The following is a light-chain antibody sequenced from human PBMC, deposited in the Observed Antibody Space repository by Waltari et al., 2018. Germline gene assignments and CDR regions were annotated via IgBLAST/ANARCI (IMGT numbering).Light chain of an antibody. V-gene: IGLV3-1*01. CDR1: KLGDKF. J-gene: IGLJ2*01. Sequence: SYDLTQPPSVSVSPGQTATFTCSGDKLGDKFASWYQQRPGQSPLLVIYQDTKRPSGISDRFSGSISGNTATLTISGTQPLDEADYYCQAWDSITVVFGGGTKLTVL. CDR3: QAWDSITVV. CDR2: QDT.